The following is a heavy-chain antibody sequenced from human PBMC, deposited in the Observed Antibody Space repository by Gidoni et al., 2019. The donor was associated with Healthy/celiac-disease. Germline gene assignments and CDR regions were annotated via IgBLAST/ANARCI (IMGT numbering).Heavy chain of an antibody. D-gene: IGHD2-2*01. Sequence: TLSLTCAISGDSVSSNSAAWNWIRQSPSRGLEWLGRTYYRFKWYNDFAVSVKSRITINSDTSKTQFSLQLNSVTPEDTTVYYCARGGEIDGYCSSTSCYSFDYWGQGTLVTVSS. V-gene: IGHV6-1*01. CDR3: ARGGEIDGYCSSTSCYSFDY. J-gene: IGHJ4*01. CDR2: TYYRFKWYN. CDR1: GDSVSSNSAA.